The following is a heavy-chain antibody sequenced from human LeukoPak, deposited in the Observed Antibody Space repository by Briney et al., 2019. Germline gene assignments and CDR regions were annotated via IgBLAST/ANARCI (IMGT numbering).Heavy chain of an antibody. CDR3: ATLGYCSSTSCHTHDAFDI. D-gene: IGHD2-2*01. CDR2: IYPGDSDT. Sequence: GESLKISCKGSGYSFTSYWIGWVRQMPGKGLEWMGIIYPGDSDTRYSPSFQGQATISADKSISTAYLQWSSLKASDTAMYYCATLGYCSSTSCHTHDAFDIWGQGTMVTVSS. V-gene: IGHV5-51*01. J-gene: IGHJ3*02. CDR1: GYSFTSYW.